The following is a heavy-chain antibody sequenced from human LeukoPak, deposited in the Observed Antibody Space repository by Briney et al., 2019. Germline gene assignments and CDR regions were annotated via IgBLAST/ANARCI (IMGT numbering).Heavy chain of an antibody. V-gene: IGHV4-39*01. CDR1: GGSISSSSYY. Sequence: NPSETLSLTCTVSGGSISSSSYYWGWIRQPPGKGLEWIGSIYYSGSTYYNPSLKSRVTISVDTSKNQFSLKLSSVTAAGTAVYYCASLQITTLDYWGQGTLVTVSS. CDR3: ASLQITTLDY. CDR2: IYYSGST. J-gene: IGHJ4*02. D-gene: IGHD3-22*01.